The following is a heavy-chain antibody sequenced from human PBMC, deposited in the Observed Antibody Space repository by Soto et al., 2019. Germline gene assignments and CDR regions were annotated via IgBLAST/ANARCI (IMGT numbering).Heavy chain of an antibody. Sequence: QVQLVQSGPEVKKPGSSVRVSCTASGGTFSSYQINWVRQVPGQGPEWMGRSIPMLGMSKYAQKFQGRVMMIADKSTNTVYMELSSLRSEDTAIYYCATNYGSGSPPFDYWGQGTLVSVSS. V-gene: IGHV1-69*02. CDR2: SIPMLGMS. CDR1: GGTFSSYQ. J-gene: IGHJ4*02. D-gene: IGHD3-10*01. CDR3: ATNYGSGSPPFDY.